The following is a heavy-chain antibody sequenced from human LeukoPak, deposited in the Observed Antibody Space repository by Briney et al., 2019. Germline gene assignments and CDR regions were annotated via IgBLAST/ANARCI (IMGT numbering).Heavy chain of an antibody. CDR3: ARGRGSYPNYFDF. D-gene: IGHD3-16*01. CDR2: ISSSSSYI. Sequence: GGFLRLSCAASGFTFSSYTMNWVRQAPGKGLEWVSSISSSSSYIYYADSVKGRFTISRDNAKNSLYLQMNSLGAEDTAVYYCARGRGSYPNYFDFWGQGTLVTVSS. J-gene: IGHJ4*02. CDR1: GFTFSSYT. V-gene: IGHV3-21*01.